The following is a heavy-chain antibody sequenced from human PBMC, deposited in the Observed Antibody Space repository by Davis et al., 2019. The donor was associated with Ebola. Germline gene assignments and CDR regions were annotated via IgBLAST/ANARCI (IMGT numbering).Heavy chain of an antibody. Sequence: GGSLRLSCAASGFTFSDYYMSWIRQAPGKGLEWVSYISSSSSYTNYADSVKGRFTISRDNAKNTLYLQMNSLRAEDTAVYYCAKDFPSRYFDYWGQGTLVTVSS. J-gene: IGHJ4*02. CDR3: AKDFPSRYFDY. CDR1: GFTFSDYY. V-gene: IGHV3-11*06. CDR2: ISSSSSYT.